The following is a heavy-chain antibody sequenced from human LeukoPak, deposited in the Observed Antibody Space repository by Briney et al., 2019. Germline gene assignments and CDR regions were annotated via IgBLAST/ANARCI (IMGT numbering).Heavy chain of an antibody. CDR1: SGSISSYY. CDR2: FYYSGNT. Sequence: PSETLSLTCTVSSGSISSYYWGWIRQPPGKGLEWIASFYYSGNTYYNPSHQSRVSISVDTSKSQFSLNLNSVAAADTAVYYCTRYGDRSNREFDYWGQGTLVTVSS. CDR3: TRYGDRSNREFDY. V-gene: IGHV4-39*01. J-gene: IGHJ4*02. D-gene: IGHD2-21*02.